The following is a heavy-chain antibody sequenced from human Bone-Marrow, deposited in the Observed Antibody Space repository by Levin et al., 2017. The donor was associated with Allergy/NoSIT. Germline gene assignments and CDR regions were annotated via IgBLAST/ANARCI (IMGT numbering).Heavy chain of an antibody. D-gene: IGHD2-2*01. V-gene: IGHV3-72*01. CDR2: SRNKANSYTT. CDR1: GFIFSDHY. Sequence: PGGSLRLSCVVSGFIFSDHYMDLVRHVPGKGLEWVGRSRNKANSYTTKYAASVEGRFTISRDDSRNSLYLQMNSLKTEDTAVYHCARTTKYSSIWHPGDYWGQGTLVTVSS. CDR3: ARTTKYSSIWHPGDY. J-gene: IGHJ4*02.